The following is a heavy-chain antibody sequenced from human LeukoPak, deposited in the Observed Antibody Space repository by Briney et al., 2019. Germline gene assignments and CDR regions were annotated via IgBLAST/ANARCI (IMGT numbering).Heavy chain of an antibody. Sequence: GGSLRLSCAASGFTFSSYGMSWVRQAPGKGLGWVAFIRYDGSSKYYAESVKGRFTISRDNSKNTLYLQMNRLRVEDTAMYYCAKVQDYGDYGGFDPWGQGTLVTVSS. V-gene: IGHV3-30*02. CDR2: IRYDGSSK. CDR3: AKVQDYGDYGGFDP. CDR1: GFTFSSYG. D-gene: IGHD4-17*01. J-gene: IGHJ5*02.